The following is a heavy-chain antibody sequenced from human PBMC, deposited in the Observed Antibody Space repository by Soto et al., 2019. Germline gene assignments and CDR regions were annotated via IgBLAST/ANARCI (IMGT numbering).Heavy chain of an antibody. Sequence: GGSLRLSCAASGFTVSSNYMSWVRQAPGKGLEWVSVIYSGGSTYYADSVKGRFTISRDNSKNTLYLQMNSLRAEDTAVYYCARDSGRYSSSWFPIFDYWGQGTLVTVSS. CDR2: IYSGGST. V-gene: IGHV3-53*01. CDR3: ARDSGRYSSSWFPIFDY. D-gene: IGHD6-13*01. CDR1: GFTVSSNY. J-gene: IGHJ4*02.